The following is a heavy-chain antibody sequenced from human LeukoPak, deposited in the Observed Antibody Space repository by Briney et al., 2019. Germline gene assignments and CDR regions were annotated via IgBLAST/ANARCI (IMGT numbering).Heavy chain of an antibody. J-gene: IGHJ4*02. D-gene: IGHD6-13*01. Sequence: SETLSLTCTVSGGSISSYYWSWIRQPPGKGLEWIGYIYYSGSTNYNPSLKSRVTISVDTSKNQFSLKLSSVTAADTAVYYCARESRGIAAAFDYWGQGTLVTVSS. CDR3: ARESRGIAAAFDY. CDR1: GGSISSYY. V-gene: IGHV4-59*01. CDR2: IYYSGST.